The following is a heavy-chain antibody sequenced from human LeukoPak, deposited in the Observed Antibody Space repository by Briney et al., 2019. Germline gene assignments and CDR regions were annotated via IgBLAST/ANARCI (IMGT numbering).Heavy chain of an antibody. J-gene: IGHJ4*02. CDR1: GFTFSSYA. V-gene: IGHV3-30*01. Sequence: GGSLRLSCAAPGFTFSSYAMPWVRQAPGKGLEWVAVIPYDGSNKYYADSVKGRFTISRDNSKNTLYLQMNSLRAEDTAVYYCARAYLNEDYFDYWGQGTLVTVSS. D-gene: IGHD1-1*01. CDR3: ARAYLNEDYFDY. CDR2: IPYDGSNK.